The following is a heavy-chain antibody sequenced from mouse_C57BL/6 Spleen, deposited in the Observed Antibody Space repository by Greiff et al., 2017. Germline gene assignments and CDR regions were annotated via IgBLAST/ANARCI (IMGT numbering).Heavy chain of an antibody. D-gene: IGHD2-10*01. J-gene: IGHJ2*01. CDR3: TGFGLLWYFDY. Sequence: EVMLVESGGGLVQPGGSMKLSCVASGFTFSNYWMNWVRQSPEKGLEWVAQIRLKSDNYATHYAESVKGRFTISRDDSKSSVYLQMNNLRAEDTGIYYCTGFGLLWYFDYWGQGTTLTVSS. CDR2: IRLKSDNYAT. V-gene: IGHV6-3*01. CDR1: GFTFSNYW.